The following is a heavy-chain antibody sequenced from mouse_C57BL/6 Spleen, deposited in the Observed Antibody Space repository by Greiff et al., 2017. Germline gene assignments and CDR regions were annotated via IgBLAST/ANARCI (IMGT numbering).Heavy chain of an antibody. Sequence: EVQLVESGPGLVKPSQSLSLTCSVTGYSITSGYYWNWIRQFPGNKLEWMGYISYDGSNNYNPSLKNRISITRDTSKNQFFLKLNSVTTEDTATYYCARGYGKDAMDYWGQGTSVTVSS. V-gene: IGHV3-6*01. CDR3: ARGYGKDAMDY. D-gene: IGHD1-1*01. CDR1: GYSITSGYY. CDR2: ISYDGSN. J-gene: IGHJ4*01.